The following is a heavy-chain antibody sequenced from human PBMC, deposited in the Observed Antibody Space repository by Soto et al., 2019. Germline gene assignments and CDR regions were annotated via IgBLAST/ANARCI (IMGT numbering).Heavy chain of an antibody. D-gene: IGHD6-13*01. CDR3: EKLQQQRDPDDY. J-gene: IGHJ4*02. CDR1: GFTLSGYA. V-gene: IGHV3-64*04. CDR2: ISSNGVGT. Sequence: GGSLRLSCAASGFTLSGYAMDWVRQAPGKGLEYVSGISSNGVGTYYANSVQGRFTISRDNSKNTLYLQMNSLRAEDTAVYYCEKLQQQRDPDDYWRQGTLVTVSS.